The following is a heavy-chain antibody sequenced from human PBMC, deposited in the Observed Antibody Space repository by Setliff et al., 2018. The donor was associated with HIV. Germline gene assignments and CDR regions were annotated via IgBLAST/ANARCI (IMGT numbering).Heavy chain of an antibody. Sequence: SETLSLTCTVSYYSIRSEYYWGWVRQPPGKGLEWIGSLYQSGSAYYNPSLKSRVTMSVDTSKDQFSLRLRSVTAADTAVYYCARATTTPIAGMLAPPPDYWGQGTLVTVSS. V-gene: IGHV4-38-2*02. CDR2: LYQSGSA. J-gene: IGHJ4*02. CDR3: ARATTTPIAGMLAPPPDY. D-gene: IGHD6-13*01. CDR1: YYSIRSEYY.